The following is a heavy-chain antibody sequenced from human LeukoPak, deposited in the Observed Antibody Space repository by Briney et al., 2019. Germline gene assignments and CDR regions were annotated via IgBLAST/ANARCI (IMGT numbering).Heavy chain of an antibody. CDR3: ARGVRRYYYDSSGRYFDY. CDR1: GGSFSGYY. J-gene: IGHJ4*02. Sequence: SETLSLTCAVYGGSFSGYYWSWIRQPPGQGLEWIGEINHSGSTNYNPSLKSRVTISVDTSKNQFSLKLSSVTAADPAVYYCARGVRRYYYDSSGRYFDYWGQGTLVTVSS. D-gene: IGHD3-22*01. V-gene: IGHV4-34*01. CDR2: INHSGST.